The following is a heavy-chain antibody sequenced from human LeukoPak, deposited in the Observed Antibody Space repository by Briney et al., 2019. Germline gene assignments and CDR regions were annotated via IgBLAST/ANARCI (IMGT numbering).Heavy chain of an antibody. CDR1: GGSISSYY. CDR3: ARDGRRHYCDSSAHAFDI. V-gene: IGHV4-59*01. CDR2: IYYSGST. J-gene: IGHJ3*02. Sequence: SETLSLTCTVSGGSISSYYWSWIRQPPGKGLELIGYIYYSGSTNYNPSLKSRVTISVDTSKNQFSLKLSSVTAADTAVYYCARDGRRHYCDSSAHAFDIWGQGTMVTVSS. D-gene: IGHD3-22*01.